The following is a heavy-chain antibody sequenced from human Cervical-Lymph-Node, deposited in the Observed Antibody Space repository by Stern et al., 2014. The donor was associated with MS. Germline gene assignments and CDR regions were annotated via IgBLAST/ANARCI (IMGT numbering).Heavy chain of an antibody. Sequence: QVQLQESGPGLVKPSQTLSLTCTVSGGSISRGSHYWSWIRQPAGQGLEWVGHIYPTGTVNYNPSCKGRVPLPEATPRAQSPLDRRSVTAADTAMYYCAREWIYEVSWFDSWGQGSLVIASS. D-gene: IGHD5/OR15-5a*01. CDR1: GGSISRGSHY. J-gene: IGHJ5*01. V-gene: IGHV4-61*02. CDR2: IYPTGTV. CDR3: AREWIYEVSWFDS.